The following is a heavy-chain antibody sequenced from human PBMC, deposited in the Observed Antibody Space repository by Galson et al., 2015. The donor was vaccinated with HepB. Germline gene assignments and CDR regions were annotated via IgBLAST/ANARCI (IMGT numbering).Heavy chain of an antibody. D-gene: IGHD2-2*01. CDR3: ARHGCSSTSCSTRDYYYYYMDV. V-gene: IGHV5-10-1*01. CDR1: GYSFTSYW. CDR2: IDPSDSYT. J-gene: IGHJ6*03. Sequence: QSGAEVKKPGESLRISCKGSGYSFTSYWISWVRQMPGKGLEWMGRIDPSDSYTNYSPSFQGHVTISADKSISTAYLQWSSLKASDTAMYYCARHGCSSTSCSTRDYYYYYMDVWGKGTTVTVSS.